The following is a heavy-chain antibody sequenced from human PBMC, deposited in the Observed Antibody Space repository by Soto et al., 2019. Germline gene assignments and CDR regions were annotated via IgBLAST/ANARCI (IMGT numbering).Heavy chain of an antibody. CDR3: AKGGAAAGLDS. Sequence: EVQLVESGGVVVQPGGSLRLSCAASGFTFDAYMMHWVLQVPGKGLAWVSLISWDGGTTHYVDSVRGRFTVSRDNIKNSLYLPMNSLRTEDTALYYCAKGGAAAGLDSWGQGTLVTVSS. V-gene: IGHV3-43*01. CDR1: GFTFDAYM. J-gene: IGHJ4*02. D-gene: IGHD6-13*01. CDR2: ISWDGGTT.